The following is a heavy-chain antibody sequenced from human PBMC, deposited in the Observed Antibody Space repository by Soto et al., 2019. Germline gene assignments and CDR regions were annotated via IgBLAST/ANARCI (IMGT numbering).Heavy chain of an antibody. Sequence: PGESLTLSCAVSGYFIGSVCISWWRRVPAGGGLWCSGSRGSGGKKYYDDSVKGRFTISRDNSKSTLYLEVNNLTAEDTAVYHCAKNQGVELVPLATVDWFDPWGQGSVVTVSS. CDR2: SRGSGGKK. J-gene: IGHJ5*02. V-gene: IGHV3-23*01. D-gene: IGHD1-26*01. CDR3: AKNQGVELVPLATVDWFDP. CDR1: GYFIGSVC.